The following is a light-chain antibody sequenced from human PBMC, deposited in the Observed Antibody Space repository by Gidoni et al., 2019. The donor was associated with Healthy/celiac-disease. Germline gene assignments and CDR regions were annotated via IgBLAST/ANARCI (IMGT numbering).Light chain of an antibody. V-gene: IGKV1-5*03. CDR1: QSISSW. J-gene: IGKJ1*01. CDR3: QQYNSYST. CDR2: KAS. Sequence: DIQMNQSPSTRSASVGDRVTITCRDSQSISSWLAWYQQKPGKAPKLLIYKASSLESGVPSRFSGSGSGTEFTLTISSLQPDDFATYYCQQYNSYSTFGQGTKVEIK.